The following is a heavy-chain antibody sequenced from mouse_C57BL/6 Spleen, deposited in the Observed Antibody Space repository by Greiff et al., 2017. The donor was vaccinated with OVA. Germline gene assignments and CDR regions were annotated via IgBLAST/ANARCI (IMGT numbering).Heavy chain of an antibody. CDR3: DKGGAYYTFAY. Sequence: VKLQESGPGLVAPSQSLSITCTVSGFSLTSYGVSWVRQPPGQGLEWLGVIWGDGSTNYHSALIFRLSISKDNSKSQVFLKLNSLQTDDTATYYCDKGGAYYTFAYWGQGTLVTVSA. CDR2: IWGDGST. CDR1: GFSLTSYG. D-gene: IGHD2-12*01. J-gene: IGHJ3*01. V-gene: IGHV2-3*01.